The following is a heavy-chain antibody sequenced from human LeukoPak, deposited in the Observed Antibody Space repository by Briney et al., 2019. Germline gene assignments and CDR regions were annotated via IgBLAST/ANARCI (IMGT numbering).Heavy chain of an antibody. D-gene: IGHD3-9*01. J-gene: IGHJ5*02. Sequence: ASVTVSCKASGYTFTSYDINWVRQATGQRREWMGWMNPNSGNTGYAKKFQGRVTMTRNTSISTAYMELSSLRSEDTAVYYCARGMIRYFDWLSNNWFDPWGQGTLVTVSS. CDR3: ARGMIRYFDWLSNNWFDP. CDR2: MNPNSGNT. V-gene: IGHV1-8*01. CDR1: GYTFTSYD.